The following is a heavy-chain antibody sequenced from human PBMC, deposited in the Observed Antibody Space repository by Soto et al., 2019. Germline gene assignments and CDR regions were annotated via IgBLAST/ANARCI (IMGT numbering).Heavy chain of an antibody. D-gene: IGHD4-17*01. J-gene: IGHJ6*03. Sequence: GGSLRLSCAASGFTFSSYSMNWVRQAPGKGLEWVSYISSSSSTIYYADSVKGRFTISRDSAKNSLYLQMNSLRAEDTAVYYCARETTPTYYYFYMDVWGKGTTVTVSS. CDR1: GFTFSSYS. CDR2: ISSSSSTI. CDR3: ARETTPTYYYFYMDV. V-gene: IGHV3-48*01.